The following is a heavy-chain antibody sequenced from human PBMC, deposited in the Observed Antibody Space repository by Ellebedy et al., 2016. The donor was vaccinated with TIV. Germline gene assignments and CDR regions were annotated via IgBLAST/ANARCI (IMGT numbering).Heavy chain of an antibody. J-gene: IGHJ5*02. CDR3: ARVFVALPANPNNLFDP. D-gene: IGHD2-2*01. CDR2: ISYDGSDK. CDR1: GFTFSSHA. V-gene: IGHV3-30*04. Sequence: GESLKISCAASGFTFSSHAMHWVRQPPGKGLEWVAVISYDGSDKYYADSVRGRFTISRDKSKNTLYLQMNSLRAEDTAVYYCARVFVALPANPNNLFDPWGQGTLVTVSS.